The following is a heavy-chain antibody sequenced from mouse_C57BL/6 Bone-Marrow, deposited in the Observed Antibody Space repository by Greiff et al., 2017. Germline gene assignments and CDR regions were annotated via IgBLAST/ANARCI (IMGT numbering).Heavy chain of an antibody. Sequence: QVTLKESGPGILQPSQTLSLTCSFSGFSLSTFGMGVGWIRQPSGKCLEWLAHIWWDADKYYNPALKRLLSISKDTSKNQVFLKIANVDTADTDTYDWARGFPHYYAMDYWGQGTSVTVSS. J-gene: IGHJ4*01. CDR2: IWWDADK. CDR1: GFSLSTFGMG. V-gene: IGHV8-8*01. CDR3: ARGFPHYYAMDY.